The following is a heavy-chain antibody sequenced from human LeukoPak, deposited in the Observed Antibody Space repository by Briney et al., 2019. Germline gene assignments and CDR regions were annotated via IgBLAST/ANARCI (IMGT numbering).Heavy chain of an antibody. CDR3: ARSRNGSFDY. Sequence: GGSLRLSCAASGFTFSSYWMHWVRQAPGKGLVWVSRISSDGSNTSYADSVKGRFTISRDNAKNTLYLQMNSLRAEDTAVYSCARSRNGSFDYGGQGPLVTVSS. D-gene: IGHD6-25*01. CDR1: GFTFSSYW. J-gene: IGHJ4*02. V-gene: IGHV3-74*01. CDR2: ISSDGSNT.